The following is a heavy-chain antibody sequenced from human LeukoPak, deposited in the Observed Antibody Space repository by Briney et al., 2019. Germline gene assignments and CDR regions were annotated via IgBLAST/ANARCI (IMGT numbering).Heavy chain of an antibody. J-gene: IGHJ4*02. V-gene: IGHV3-11*01. CDR3: AREMGGDYGSGTFFDL. D-gene: IGHD3-10*01. CDR2: ISSGGDTK. Sequence: GGSLRLSCAASGLTLSNVWMSWVRQAPGKGLEWVSYISSGGDTKYYADSVKGRFTISRDNAKNSLYLQMNNLRAEDTAVYYCAREMGGDYGSGTFFDLWGQGNMVTVSS. CDR1: GLTLSNVW.